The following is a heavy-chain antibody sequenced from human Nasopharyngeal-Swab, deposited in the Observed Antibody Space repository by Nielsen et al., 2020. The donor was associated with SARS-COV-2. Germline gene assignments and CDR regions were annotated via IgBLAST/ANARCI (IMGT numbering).Heavy chain of an antibody. J-gene: IGHJ6*02. D-gene: IGHD3-22*01. V-gene: IGHV1-46*01. CDR3: GRGDSSGPPPYYYYGMDV. Sequence: ASVKVSCKASGYTFTSYYMHWVRQAPGQGLEWMGIINPSGGSTSYAQKFQGRVTITADKSTSTAYMELSSLRSEDTAVYYCGRGDSSGPPPYYYYGMDVWGQGTTVTVSS. CDR1: GYTFTSYY. CDR2: INPSGGST.